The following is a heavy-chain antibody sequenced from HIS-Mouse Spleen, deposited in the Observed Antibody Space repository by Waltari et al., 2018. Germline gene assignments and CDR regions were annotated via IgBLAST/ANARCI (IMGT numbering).Heavy chain of an antibody. Sequence: VQLVESGGGLIQPGGSLRLSCAASGFTVGCNYMCWVGQAPGKGLEWIGSIYHSGSTYYNPSLKSRVTISVDTSKNQFSLKLSSVTAADTAVYYCARDSWAYAIEYFQHWGQGTLVTVSS. V-gene: IGHV4-38-2*02. CDR1: GFTVGCNY. D-gene: IGHD2-8*01. J-gene: IGHJ1*01. CDR3: ARDSWAYAIEYFQH. CDR2: IYHSGST.